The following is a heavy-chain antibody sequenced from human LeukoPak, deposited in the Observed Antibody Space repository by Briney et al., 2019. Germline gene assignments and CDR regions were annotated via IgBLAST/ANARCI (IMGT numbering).Heavy chain of an antibody. J-gene: IGHJ4*02. D-gene: IGHD4-11*01. V-gene: IGHV3-23*01. CDR3: ANDQEGLPPEGYFDY. Sequence: GGSLRLSCAASGFTFSSYAMSWVRQAPGKGLEWVSAISGSGGSTYYADSVKGRFTISRDNSKNTLYLQMNSLRAEDTAVYYCANDQEGLPPEGYFDYWGQGTLATVSS. CDR2: ISGSGGST. CDR1: GFTFSSYA.